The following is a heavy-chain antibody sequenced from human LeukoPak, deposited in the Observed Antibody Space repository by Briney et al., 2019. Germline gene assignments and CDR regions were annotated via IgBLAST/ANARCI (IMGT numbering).Heavy chain of an antibody. D-gene: IGHD2-2*01. V-gene: IGHV3-21*01. Sequence: PGGSLRLSCAASGFTFSSYSMNWVRQAPGKGLKWVSSISSSSSYIYYADSVKGRFTISRDNAKNSLYLQMNSLRAEDTAVYYCARRGCSSTSCRPFDYWGQGTLVTVSS. J-gene: IGHJ4*02. CDR2: ISSSSSYI. CDR1: GFTFSSYS. CDR3: ARRGCSSTSCRPFDY.